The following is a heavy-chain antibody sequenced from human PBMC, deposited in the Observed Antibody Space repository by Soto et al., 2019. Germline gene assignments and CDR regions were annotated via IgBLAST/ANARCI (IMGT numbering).Heavy chain of an antibody. J-gene: IGHJ4*02. D-gene: IGHD3-16*01. CDR1: GFTFSNFA. V-gene: IGHV3-23*01. CDR2: ITGSGANT. CDR3: ASVWGGSFDY. Sequence: GGSLRLSCTASGFTFSNFAMSWVRQAPGKGLEWVSGITGSGANTYYADSVKGRFTISRDNSKNTLYLQMNSLRAEDTAVYYCASVWGGSFDYWGQGTLVTVSS.